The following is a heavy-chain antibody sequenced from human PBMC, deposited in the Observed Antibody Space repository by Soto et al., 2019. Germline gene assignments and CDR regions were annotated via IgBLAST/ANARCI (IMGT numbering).Heavy chain of an antibody. J-gene: IGHJ4*02. CDR3: ASGRYDASGYFDY. CDR2: ITPFNGHT. CDR1: GNTFTYVY. D-gene: IGHD3-22*01. V-gene: IGHV1-45*02. Sequence: QMQLVQSGAEVKKTGSSVKVSCKDSGNTFTYVYLHWVRQAPGQALEWMGWITPFNGHTKYAQKFQDRVTVTGDTSVNTAYMELSSLRYDDTAMFYCASGRYDASGYFDYWGQGTLVTVSS.